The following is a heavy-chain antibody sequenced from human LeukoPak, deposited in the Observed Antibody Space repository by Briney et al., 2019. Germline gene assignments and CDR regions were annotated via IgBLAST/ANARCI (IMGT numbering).Heavy chain of an antibody. Sequence: GASVKVSCKASGYTFTNYGINWVRQAPGQGLEWMGWISGYNGNTNYAQKLQGRVTMTTDTSTSTAYMELRSLRSDDTAVYYCARDLPGEDAFDIWGQGTMVTVSS. D-gene: IGHD3-10*01. CDR3: ARDLPGEDAFDI. J-gene: IGHJ3*02. CDR2: ISGYNGNT. V-gene: IGHV1-18*01. CDR1: GYTFTNYG.